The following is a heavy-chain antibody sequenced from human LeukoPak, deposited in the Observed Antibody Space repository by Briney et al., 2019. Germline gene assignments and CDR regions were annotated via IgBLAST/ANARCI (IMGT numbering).Heavy chain of an antibody. V-gene: IGHV3-21*01. CDR2: ISSSSSYI. CDR1: GFTFSSYE. J-gene: IGHJ4*02. Sequence: GGSLRLSCAASGFTFSSYEMNWVRQAPGKGLEWVSSISSSSSYIYYADSVKGRFTISRDNAKNSLYLQMNSLRAEDTAVYYCARDGGDSSGWPDYWGQGTLVTVSS. CDR3: ARDGGDSSGWPDY. D-gene: IGHD6-19*01.